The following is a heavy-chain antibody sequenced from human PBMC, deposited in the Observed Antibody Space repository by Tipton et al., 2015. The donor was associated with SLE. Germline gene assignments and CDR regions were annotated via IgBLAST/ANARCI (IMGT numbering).Heavy chain of an antibody. CDR3: ARSTGNPLPFDL. D-gene: IGHD5/OR15-5a*01. V-gene: IGHV4-39*07. Sequence: TLSLTCTVSGASISSSNYYWGWIRQLPGRGLGWIGTIYNSGYTFYNPSLKSRVTISVDSSKNQLSLKLNSVTAADTAVYYCARSTGNPLPFDLWGQGTLVSVSS. CDR2: IYNSGYT. J-gene: IGHJ4*02. CDR1: GASISSSNYY.